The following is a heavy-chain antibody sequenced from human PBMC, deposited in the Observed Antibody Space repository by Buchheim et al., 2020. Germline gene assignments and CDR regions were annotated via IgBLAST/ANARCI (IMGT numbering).Heavy chain of an antibody. CDR3: AREGDVVVVAATSYWYFDL. D-gene: IGHD2-15*01. J-gene: IGHJ2*01. CDR2: ISSISSYI. V-gene: IGHV3-21*01. Sequence: EVQLVESGGGLVKPGGSLRLSCAASGFTFSSYSMNWVRQAPGKGLEWVSSISSISSYIYYADSVKGRFTISRDNAKNSPYLQMNSLRAEDTAVYYCAREGDVVVVAATSYWYFDLWGRGTL. CDR1: GFTFSSYS.